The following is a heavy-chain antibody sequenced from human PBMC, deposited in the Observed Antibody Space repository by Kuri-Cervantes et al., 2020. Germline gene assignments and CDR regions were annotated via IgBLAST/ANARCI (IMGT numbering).Heavy chain of an antibody. V-gene: IGHV3-7*01. Sequence: GGSLRLSCAASGFTFSDHYMSWIRQAPGKGLEWVANIKQDGSEKYYVDSVKGRFTVSRDNAKNSLYLQMNSLSAGDTAVYYCARDRDEYTTWHARGYNYYMDVWAKGTTVTVSS. CDR2: IKQDGSEK. CDR1: GFTFSDHY. CDR3: ARDRDEYTTWHARGYNYYMDV. J-gene: IGHJ6*03. D-gene: IGHD6-6*01.